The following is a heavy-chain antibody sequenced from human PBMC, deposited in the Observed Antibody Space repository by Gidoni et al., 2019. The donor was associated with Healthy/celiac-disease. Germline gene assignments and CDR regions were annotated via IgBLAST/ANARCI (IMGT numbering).Heavy chain of an antibody. J-gene: IGHJ6*03. V-gene: IGHV4-39*01. CDR3: ARAVVYHYYYMDV. CDR2: IYYSGST. Sequence: QLQLQESGPGLVKPSDTLSLTCTVSGGSINSSNYYWGWIRQPPGMGLKWIGSIYYSGSTYYNPSLKSRVTISVDTSKNQFSLKLSAVTAADTAVYYCARAVVYHYYYMDVWGKGTTVTVSS. CDR1: GGSINSSNYY. D-gene: IGHD6-19*01.